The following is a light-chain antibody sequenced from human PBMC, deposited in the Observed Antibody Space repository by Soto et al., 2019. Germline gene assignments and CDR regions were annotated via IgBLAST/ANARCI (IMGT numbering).Light chain of an antibody. CDR2: GAS. J-gene: IGKJ1*01. CDR3: QQYSNWPPWT. V-gene: IGKV3-15*01. CDR1: QSVSSN. Sequence: EIVMTQSPATLSVSPGERATLSCRASQSVSSNLAWYQQKPGQAPRLLIYGASTRATGIPARFSGSGSGTDFTLTISSLEPEDFAIYYCQQYSNWPPWTFGPGTKVDIK.